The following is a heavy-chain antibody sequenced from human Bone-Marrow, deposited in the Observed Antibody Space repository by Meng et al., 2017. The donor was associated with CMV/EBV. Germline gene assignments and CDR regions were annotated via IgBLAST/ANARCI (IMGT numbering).Heavy chain of an antibody. CDR2: IIPIFGTA. Sequence: SVKVSCKASGGTFSSYAISWVRQAPGQGLEWMGGIIPIFGTANYAQKFQGRVTMTRNISISTAYMELSSLRSEDTAVYYCARSLGSSPEDYWGQGTLVTVSS. CDR3: ARSLGSSPEDY. J-gene: IGHJ4*02. CDR1: GGTFSSYA. V-gene: IGHV1-69*05. D-gene: IGHD6-6*01.